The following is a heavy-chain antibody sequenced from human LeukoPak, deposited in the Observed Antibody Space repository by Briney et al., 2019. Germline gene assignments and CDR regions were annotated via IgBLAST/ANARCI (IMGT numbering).Heavy chain of an antibody. CDR3: ARRRDIVVVPAAYNWFDP. V-gene: IGHV3-48*04. CDR1: GFIFSSYS. D-gene: IGHD2-2*01. J-gene: IGHJ5*02. Sequence: AGGSLRLSCAASGFIFSSYSMNRVRQAPGKGLEWVSYISSSSSTIYYADSVKGRFTISRDNAKSSLYLQMNSLRAEDTAVYYCARRRDIVVVPAAYNWFDPWGQGTLVTVSS. CDR2: ISSSSSTI.